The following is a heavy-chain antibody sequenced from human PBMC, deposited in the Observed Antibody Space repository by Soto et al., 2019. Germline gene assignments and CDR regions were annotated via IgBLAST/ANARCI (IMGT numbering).Heavy chain of an antibody. CDR3: ASALKVTASYNWFDP. D-gene: IGHD2-21*02. V-gene: IGHV4-39*02. CDR1: GDSISSDVYY. J-gene: IGHJ5*02. CDR2: INYSGTT. Sequence: SETLSLTCTVSGDSISSDVYYWGWIRQPPGKGLEWIGSINYSGTTYYNPSLKSRLTISVDTSKNHFSLKLRSVTAADAAVYYCASALKVTASYNWFDPWGQGTPVTVSS.